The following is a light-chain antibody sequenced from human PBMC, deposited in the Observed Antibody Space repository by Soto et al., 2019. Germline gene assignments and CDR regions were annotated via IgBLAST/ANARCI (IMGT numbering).Light chain of an antibody. J-gene: IGKJ2*01. Sequence: EIVMTQSPATLSASPGERVTLSCRASQSVSSNLAWYQQKPGQAPRLLIYGASTRATGIPDRFSGSGSGTEFTLAISSLQSEDFAVYYCEQYNNWPPYTFGQGNKLEL. CDR2: GAS. CDR3: EQYNNWPPYT. V-gene: IGKV3-15*01. CDR1: QSVSSN.